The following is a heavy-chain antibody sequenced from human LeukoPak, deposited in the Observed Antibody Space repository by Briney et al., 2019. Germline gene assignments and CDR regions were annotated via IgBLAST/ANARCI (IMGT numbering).Heavy chain of an antibody. CDR3: ATRVRGVTAYDY. CDR2: ISAYNGNT. Sequence: ASVKVSCKASGYTFTSYGISWVRQAPGQGLEWMGWISAYNGNTNYAQKLQGRVTMTTDTSTSTAYMELRSLRSDDTAVYHCATRVRGVTAYDYWGQGTLVTVSS. J-gene: IGHJ4*02. V-gene: IGHV1-18*01. D-gene: IGHD3-10*01. CDR1: GYTFTSYG.